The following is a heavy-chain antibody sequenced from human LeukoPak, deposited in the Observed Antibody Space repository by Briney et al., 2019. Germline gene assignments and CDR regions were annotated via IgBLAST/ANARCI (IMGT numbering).Heavy chain of an antibody. V-gene: IGHV6-1*01. D-gene: IGHD2-2*01. CDR3: ARRLTQYDCFDP. J-gene: IGHJ5*02. CDR1: RDSVSSNSVT. CDR2: TYYRSTWYN. Sequence: SQTLSLTCAISRDSVSSNSVTWNWIRQSPSRGLEWLGSTYYRSTWYNDYAVSVRGRITVNPDTSKNQFSLHLNSVTPEDTAVYYCARRLTQYDCFDPWGQGILVTVSS.